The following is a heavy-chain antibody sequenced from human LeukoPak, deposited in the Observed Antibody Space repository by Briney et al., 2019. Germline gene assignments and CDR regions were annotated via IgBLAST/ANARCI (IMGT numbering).Heavy chain of an antibody. CDR1: GGSFSGYY. J-gene: IGHJ6*03. D-gene: IGHD4-11*01. Sequence: SETLSLTCAVYGGSFSGYYWSWIRQPPGKGLEWIGEINHSGSTNYNPSLKSRVTVSVDTSKNQFSLKLSSVTAADTAVYYCARSSTVTTYGQYYYYMDVWGKGTTVTVSS. CDR3: ARSSTVTTYGQYYYYMDV. CDR2: INHSGST. V-gene: IGHV4-34*01.